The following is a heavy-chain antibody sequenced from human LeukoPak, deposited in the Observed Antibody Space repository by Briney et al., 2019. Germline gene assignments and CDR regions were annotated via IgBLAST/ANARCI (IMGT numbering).Heavy chain of an antibody. D-gene: IGHD1-14*01. CDR2: IIPIFGTA. CDR1: GGTFSSYA. J-gene: IGHJ6*03. CDR3: ASGWLSPEYYYYYMDV. V-gene: IGHV1-69*05. Sequence: SVTVSCKASGGTFSSYAISWVRQAPGQGLEWMGGIIPIFGTANYAQKFQGRVTITTDESTSTAYMELSSLRSEDTAVYYCASGWLSPEYYYYYMDVWGKGTTVTVSS.